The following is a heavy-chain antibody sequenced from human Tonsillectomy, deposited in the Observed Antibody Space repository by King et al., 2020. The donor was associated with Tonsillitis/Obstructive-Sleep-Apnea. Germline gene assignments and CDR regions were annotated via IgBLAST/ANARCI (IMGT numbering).Heavy chain of an antibody. D-gene: IGHD3-22*01. CDR3: ARDYYDSSGYYHGYFQY. J-gene: IGHJ1*01. V-gene: IGHV1-18*01. CDR1: GYTFTSYD. Sequence: VQLVQSGAEVKKPGASVKVSCKASGYTFTSYDITWVRQAPGQGLEWMGWSRPYNGDTNYAQKFQGRVTMTSDTSTSTAYMELRSLRSDDTAVYYCARDYYDSSGYYHGYFQYWGQGTLVTVS. CDR2: SRPYNGDT.